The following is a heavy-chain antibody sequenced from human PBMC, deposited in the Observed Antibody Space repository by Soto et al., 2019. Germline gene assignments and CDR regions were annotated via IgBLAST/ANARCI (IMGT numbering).Heavy chain of an antibody. D-gene: IGHD2-2*01. CDR3: ARDTSFYFDY. Sequence: QVPLVQSGAEVKKPGASVKVSCKASNYTFITYGITWVRQAPGQGLEWVGWITPYNGNTNYGQNFQGRVTMTADTSTSTAYMELGSLTTDDTAVYYCARDTSFYFDYWGQGTRVTVSS. CDR2: ITPYNGNT. V-gene: IGHV1-18*01. CDR1: NYTFITYG. J-gene: IGHJ4*02.